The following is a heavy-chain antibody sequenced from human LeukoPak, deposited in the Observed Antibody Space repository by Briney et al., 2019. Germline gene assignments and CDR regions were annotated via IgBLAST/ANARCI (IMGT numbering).Heavy chain of an antibody. CDR3: ARGTTYYDFWSALSGY. CDR1: GGTFSSYA. D-gene: IGHD3-3*01. Sequence: ASVKVSCKASGGTFSSYAISWVRQAPGQGLEWMGIINPSGGSTSYAQKFQGRVTMTRDTSISTAYMELSRLRSDDTAVYYCARGTTYYDFWSALSGYWGQGTLVTVSS. V-gene: IGHV1-46*01. J-gene: IGHJ4*02. CDR2: INPSGGST.